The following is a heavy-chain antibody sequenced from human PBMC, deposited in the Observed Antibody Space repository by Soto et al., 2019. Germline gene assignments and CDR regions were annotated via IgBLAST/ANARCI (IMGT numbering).Heavy chain of an antibody. CDR1: GFAVRSCG. V-gene: IGHV3-33*01. D-gene: IGHD3-22*01. CDR3: ARDPYYYDSSGCLDY. Sequence: SLRLPCAASGFAVRSCGMHWVRQAPGKGLEWVAVIWYDGSNKYYADSVKGRFTISRDNSKNTLYLQMNSLRAEDTAVYYCARDPYYYDSSGCLDYWGQGTLVTVSS. CDR2: IWYDGSNK. J-gene: IGHJ4*02.